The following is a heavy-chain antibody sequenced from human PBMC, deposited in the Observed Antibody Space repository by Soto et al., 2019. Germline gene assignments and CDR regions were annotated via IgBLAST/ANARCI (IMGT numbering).Heavy chain of an antibody. Sequence: SETLSITCTASGGSISSYYWSWIRQPPGKGLEWIGYIYYSGSTNYNPYLKSRVTISVDTSKNQFSLKLSSVTAADTAVYYCAATMVRGVYYYRGMDVWGQGTTVTVS. J-gene: IGHJ6*02. CDR3: AATMVRGVYYYRGMDV. CDR1: GGSISSYY. D-gene: IGHD3-10*01. CDR2: IYYSGST. V-gene: IGHV4-59*01.